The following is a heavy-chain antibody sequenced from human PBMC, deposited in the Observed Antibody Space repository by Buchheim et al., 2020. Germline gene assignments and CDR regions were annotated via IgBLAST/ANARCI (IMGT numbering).Heavy chain of an antibody. J-gene: IGHJ4*02. CDR1: GGSISSYY. Sequence: QVQLQESGPGLVKPSETLSLTCTVSGGSISSYYWSWIRQPPGKGLEWIGYIYYSGSTNYNPSLKSRVTISVDTSKNQFSLKLSSVTAADTAVYYCARGGSYYYPYYFDYWGQRTL. CDR2: IYYSGST. V-gene: IGHV4-59*01. CDR3: ARGGSYYYPYYFDY. D-gene: IGHD1-26*01.